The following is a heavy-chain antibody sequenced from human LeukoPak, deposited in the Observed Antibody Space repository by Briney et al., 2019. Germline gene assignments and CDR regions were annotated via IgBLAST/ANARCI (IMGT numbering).Heavy chain of an antibody. CDR3: ARDSSGEDAFDI. D-gene: IGHD3-22*01. V-gene: IGHV4-30-4*01. CDR1: GGSISSGDYY. Sequence: SETLSLTYTVSGGSISSGDYYWSWIRQPPGKGLEWIGYIYYSGSTYYNPSLKSRVTISVDTSKNQFSLKLSSVTAADTAVYYCARDSSGEDAFDIWGRGTMVTVSS. J-gene: IGHJ3*02. CDR2: IYYSGST.